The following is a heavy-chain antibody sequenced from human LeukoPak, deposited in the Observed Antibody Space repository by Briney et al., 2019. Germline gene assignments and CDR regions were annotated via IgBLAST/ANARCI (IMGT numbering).Heavy chain of an antibody. Sequence: ASVKVSCKASGYTFTTHYMHWVRQAPGQGLEWMGWINPNTGGTNYAQKFQGRVTMTRDTSISTAYMDLSRLRSDDTAVYYCARPRAFSYGQMYYFDYWGQGALVTVSS. V-gene: IGHV1-2*02. CDR1: GYTFTTHY. J-gene: IGHJ4*02. CDR3: ARPRAFSYGQMYYFDY. CDR2: INPNTGGT. D-gene: IGHD5-18*01.